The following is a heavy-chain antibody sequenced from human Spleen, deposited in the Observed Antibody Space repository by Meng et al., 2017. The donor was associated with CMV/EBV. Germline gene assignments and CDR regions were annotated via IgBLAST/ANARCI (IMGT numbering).Heavy chain of an antibody. Sequence: QVQLQQWGAGLLKPSETLSLTCAVYGGSFSCYYWSWIRQPPGKGLEWIGEINHSGSTNYNPSLKSRVTISVDTSKNQFSLKLSSVTAADTAVYYCAREGMAIQALGYWGQGTLVTVSS. D-gene: IGHD2-8*01. V-gene: IGHV4-34*01. CDR3: AREGMAIQALGY. J-gene: IGHJ4*02. CDR2: INHSGST. CDR1: GGSFSCYY.